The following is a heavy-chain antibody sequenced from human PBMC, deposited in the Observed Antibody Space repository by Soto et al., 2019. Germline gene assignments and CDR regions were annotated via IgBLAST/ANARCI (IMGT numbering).Heavy chain of an antibody. Sequence: GGSLRLSCAASGFTFSSYGMHWVRQAPGKGLEWVAVISYDGSNKYYADSVKGRFTISRDNSKNTLYLQMNSLRAEDTAVYYCAKDAGALYYYGSGTYYYYGMDVWGQGTTVTVSS. CDR1: GFTFSSYG. D-gene: IGHD3-10*01. V-gene: IGHV3-30*18. J-gene: IGHJ6*02. CDR2: ISYDGSNK. CDR3: AKDAGALYYYGSGTYYYYGMDV.